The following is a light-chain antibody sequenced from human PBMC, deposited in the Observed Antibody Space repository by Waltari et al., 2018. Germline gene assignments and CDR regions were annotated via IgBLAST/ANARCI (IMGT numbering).Light chain of an antibody. CDR2: EIN. CDR1: SSDVGGYNY. J-gene: IGLJ3*02. CDR3: TSYAGGNNLGV. V-gene: IGLV2-8*01. Sequence: QSALTQPPSASGSPGQSITISCTGTSSDVGGYNYVSWYQQYPGEAPKLIIYEINKRPSGVPHRCAGSKSCNPSSLTFSGLQAEDEADYYCTSYAGGNNLGVFGGGTKVTVL.